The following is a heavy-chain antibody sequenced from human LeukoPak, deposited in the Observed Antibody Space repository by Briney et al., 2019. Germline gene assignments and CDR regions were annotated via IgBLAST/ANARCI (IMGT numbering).Heavy chain of an antibody. J-gene: IGHJ4*02. CDR1: GFTFNSYA. CDR3: AKDFTAIPYYFDY. CDR2: ISGSGGST. Sequence: RAGGSLRLSCAASGFTFNSYAINWVRQAPGKGLEWVSAISGSGGSTYYADSVKGRFTISRDNSKNTLYLQMNSLRAEDTAVYYCAKDFTAIPYYFDYWGQGTLVTVSS. D-gene: IGHD2-21*02. V-gene: IGHV3-23*01.